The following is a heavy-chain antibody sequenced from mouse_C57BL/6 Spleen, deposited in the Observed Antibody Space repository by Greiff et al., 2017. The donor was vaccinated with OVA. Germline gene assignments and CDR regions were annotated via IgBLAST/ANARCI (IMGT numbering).Heavy chain of an antibody. V-gene: IGHV3-6*01. Sequence: EVKLLESGPGLVKPSQSLSLTCSVTGYSITSGYYWTWIRQFPGNKLEWMGYISYDGSNNYNPSLKNRISITRDTSKNQFFLKLNSVTTEDTATYYCATYDYDGRGFDYWGQGTTLTVSS. CDR2: ISYDGSN. CDR1: GYSITSGYY. D-gene: IGHD2-4*01. J-gene: IGHJ2*01. CDR3: ATYDYDGRGFDY.